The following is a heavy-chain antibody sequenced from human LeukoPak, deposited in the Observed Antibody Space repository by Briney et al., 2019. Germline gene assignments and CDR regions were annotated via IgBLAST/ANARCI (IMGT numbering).Heavy chain of an antibody. D-gene: IGHD1-26*01. CDR1: GFTFSNYA. V-gene: IGHV3-23*01. CDR3: AKDLKWELPDY. J-gene: IGHJ4*02. CDR2: ISGSGGNT. Sequence: GGSLRLSCAASGFTFSNYAMSWVRQAPGEGLEWVSGISGSGGNTYYADSMKGRFTISRDNSKNTLYLQMSSLRAEDTAVYYCAKDLKWELPDYWGQGTLVTVSS.